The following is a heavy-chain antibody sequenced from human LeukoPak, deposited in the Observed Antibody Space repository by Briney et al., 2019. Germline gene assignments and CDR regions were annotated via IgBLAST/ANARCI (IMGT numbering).Heavy chain of an antibody. CDR3: ARAEDQGRYFDWLPGFDP. CDR2: ILPIFGTA. D-gene: IGHD3-9*01. Sequence: SVTVSCKASGGTFSSYVINWVRQAPGQGLEWMGGILPIFGTAIYAQHFQGRLTITADESKNSAYMELNRLRSDDTAVYYCARAEDQGRYFDWLPGFDPWGQGTLVTVSS. J-gene: IGHJ5*02. CDR1: GGTFSSYV. V-gene: IGHV1-69*13.